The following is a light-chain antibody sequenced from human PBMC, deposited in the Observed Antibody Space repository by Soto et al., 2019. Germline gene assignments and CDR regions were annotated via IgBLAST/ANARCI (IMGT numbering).Light chain of an antibody. Sequence: QSALTQPASVSGSPGQSITISCTGTSSDVGGYNYVSWYQQHPGKAPXXXXXDVXXXXXXXXXXXXGSXSGNXXSLTIXGXXXXXXXXXYCXSYTNSSTPYVFGTGTKLTVL. CDR2: DVX. CDR3: XSYTNSSTPYV. V-gene: IGLV2-14*01. CDR1: SSDVGGYNY. J-gene: IGLJ1*01.